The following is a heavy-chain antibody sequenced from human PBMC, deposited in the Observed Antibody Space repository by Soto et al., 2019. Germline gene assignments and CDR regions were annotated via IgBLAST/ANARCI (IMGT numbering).Heavy chain of an antibody. Sequence: PSETLSLTCTVSGGSISSSSYYWGWIRQPPGKGLEWIGSIYYSGSTYYNPSLKSRVTISVDTSKNQFSLKLSSVTAADTAVYYCARHEHDILTGYYGWGQGTLVTVSS. V-gene: IGHV4-39*01. CDR2: IYYSGST. CDR3: ARHEHDILTGYYG. D-gene: IGHD3-9*01. CDR1: GGSISSSSYY. J-gene: IGHJ4*02.